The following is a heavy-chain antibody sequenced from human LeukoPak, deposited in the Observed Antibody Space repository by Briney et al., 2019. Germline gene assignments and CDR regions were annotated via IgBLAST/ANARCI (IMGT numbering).Heavy chain of an antibody. CDR1: GGTFSSYA. CDR2: IIPILGIA. J-gene: IGHJ3*02. Sequence: ASVKVSCKASGGTFSSYAISWVRQAPGQGLEWMGRIIPILGIANYAQKFQGRVTITADKSTSTAYMELSSLRSEDTAVYYCARDTGAYYYDSSGYPQFEYDAFDIWGQGTMVTVSS. D-gene: IGHD3-22*01. V-gene: IGHV1-69*04. CDR3: ARDTGAYYYDSSGYPQFEYDAFDI.